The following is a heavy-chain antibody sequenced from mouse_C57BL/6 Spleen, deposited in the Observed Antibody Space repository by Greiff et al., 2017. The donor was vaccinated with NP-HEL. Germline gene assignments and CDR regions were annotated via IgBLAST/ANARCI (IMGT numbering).Heavy chain of an antibody. D-gene: IGHD4-1*01. CDR1: GFTFSDYY. CDR2: INYDGSST. Sequence: EVHLVESEGGLVRPGSSMKLSCTASGFTFSDYYMAWVRQVPEKGLEWVANINYDGSSTYYLDSLKSRFIISRDNAKNILYLQMSSLKSEDTATYYCAREGETGHAMDYWGQGTSVTVSS. CDR3: AREGETGHAMDY. V-gene: IGHV5-16*01. J-gene: IGHJ4*01.